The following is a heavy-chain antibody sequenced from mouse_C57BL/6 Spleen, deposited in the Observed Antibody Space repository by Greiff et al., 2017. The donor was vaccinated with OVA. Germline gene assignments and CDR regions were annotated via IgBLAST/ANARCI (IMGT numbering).Heavy chain of an antibody. CDR1: GYTFTDYY. V-gene: IGHV1-26*01. D-gene: IGHD1-1*01. CDR3: ARLDTTVVGYFDY. Sequence: VQLQQSGPELVKPGASVKISCKASGYTFTDYYMNWVTQSHGKSLEWIGDINPKNGGTSYNQKFKGKATLTVDKSSSTSYMELRSRTSEDSAVYYCARLDTTVVGYFDYWGQGTTLTVSS. J-gene: IGHJ2*01. CDR2: INPKNGGT.